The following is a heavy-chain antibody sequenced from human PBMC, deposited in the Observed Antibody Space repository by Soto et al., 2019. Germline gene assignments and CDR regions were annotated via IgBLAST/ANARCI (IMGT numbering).Heavy chain of an antibody. V-gene: IGHV3-23*01. Sequence: EVQLLESGGGLVPPGGSLRLSCAASGFTFSSYAMSWVRQAPGEGLEWLAGITFRGDNTYYADSVKGRFTLSRDNSRNRLELQMNSLKVEDTALYYCAKVGTMGVFDNWGQGTLLTVSS. D-gene: IGHD1-1*01. CDR3: AKVGTMGVFDN. CDR1: GFTFSSYA. J-gene: IGHJ4*02. CDR2: ITFRGDNT.